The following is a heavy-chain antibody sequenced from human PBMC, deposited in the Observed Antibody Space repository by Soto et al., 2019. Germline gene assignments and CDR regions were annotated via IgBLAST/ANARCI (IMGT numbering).Heavy chain of an antibody. D-gene: IGHD3-10*01. V-gene: IGHV4-34*01. CDR3: AKSSQPYYGSGSYTLSFDY. Sequence: QVQLQQWGAGLLKPSETLSLTCAVYGGSLSGSYWSWIRQPPGTGLEWIGEIHHSGSTYYNPSLKRRVTLSVDTSKNQFSLKLNSVTAADTAVYYCAKSSQPYYGSGSYTLSFDYWGQGTLVTVSS. J-gene: IGHJ4*02. CDR2: IHHSGST. CDR1: GGSLSGSY.